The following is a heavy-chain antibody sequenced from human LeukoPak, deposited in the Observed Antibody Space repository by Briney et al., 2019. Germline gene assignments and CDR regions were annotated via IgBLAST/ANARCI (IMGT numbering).Heavy chain of an antibody. CDR2: INHSGST. Sequence: SETLSLTCAVYGGSFSGYYWSWIRQPPGKGLEWIGEINHSGSTNYNPSLKSRVTISVDTSKNQFSLKLSSVTAADTAVYYCARVGRDYYGSGDFDYWGQGTLVTVSS. CDR1: GGSFSGYY. J-gene: IGHJ4*02. V-gene: IGHV4-34*01. D-gene: IGHD3-22*01. CDR3: ARVGRDYYGSGDFDY.